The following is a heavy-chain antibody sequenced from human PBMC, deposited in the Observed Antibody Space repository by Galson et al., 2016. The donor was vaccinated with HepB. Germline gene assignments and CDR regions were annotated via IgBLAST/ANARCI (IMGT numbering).Heavy chain of an antibody. CDR3: AGGRGITAAGKGRSYYFDS. Sequence: SLRLSCAASGFTFSSYGMHWVRQAPGKGLEWVAAIWYDGSNKYYADSVKGRFTIFRDNSKNTLSLQMNSLRAVDTAVYYCAGGRGITAAGKGRSYYFDSWGQGTLVTVSS. V-gene: IGHV3-33*01. D-gene: IGHD6-13*01. CDR2: IWYDGSNK. CDR1: GFTFSSYG. J-gene: IGHJ4*02.